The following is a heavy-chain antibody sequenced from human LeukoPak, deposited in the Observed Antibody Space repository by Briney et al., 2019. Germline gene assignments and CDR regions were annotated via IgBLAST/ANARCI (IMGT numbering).Heavy chain of an antibody. Sequence: ASVKVSCTASGYTFTSYAMHWVRQAPGQRLEWMGWINAGNGNTKYSQKFQGRVTITRDTSASTAYMELSSLRSEDTAVYYCARDGYSSGWYQIPFDYWGQGTLVTVSS. D-gene: IGHD6-19*01. J-gene: IGHJ4*02. CDR3: ARDGYSSGWYQIPFDY. V-gene: IGHV1-3*01. CDR2: INAGNGNT. CDR1: GYTFTSYA.